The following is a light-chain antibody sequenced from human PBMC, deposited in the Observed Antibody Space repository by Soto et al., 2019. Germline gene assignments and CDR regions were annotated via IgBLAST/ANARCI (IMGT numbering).Light chain of an antibody. CDR2: GNI. CDR3: QSYETRLSGKV. V-gene: IGLV1-40*01. J-gene: IGLJ3*02. Sequence: QSVLTQPPSVSGAPGQRVTISCTGSSSNIGAGYDVHWYQQFPGTAPKLLIYGNINRPSGVPDRFSGPKSGTSASLAITGLQAEDEADYYRQSYETRLSGKVFGGGTKGTV. CDR1: SSNIGAGYD.